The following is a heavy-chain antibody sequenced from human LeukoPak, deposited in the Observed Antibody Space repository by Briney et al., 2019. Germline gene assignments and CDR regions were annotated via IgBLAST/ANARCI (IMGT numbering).Heavy chain of an antibody. J-gene: IGHJ4*02. CDR2: IIPILGIA. Sequence: ASVKVSCKASGGTFSSYAISWVRQAPGQGLEWMGRIIPILGIANYARKFQGRVTITADKSTSTAYMELSSLRSEDTAVYYCARTGYDTEDYWGQGTLVTVSS. D-gene: IGHD3/OR15-3a*01. V-gene: IGHV1-69*04. CDR1: GGTFSSYA. CDR3: ARTGYDTEDY.